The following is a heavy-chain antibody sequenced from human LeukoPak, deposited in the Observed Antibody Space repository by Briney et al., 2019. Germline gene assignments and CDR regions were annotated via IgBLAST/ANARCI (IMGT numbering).Heavy chain of an antibody. CDR3: ATNYYDSSGYLNHLFDY. Sequence: GGSLRLSCAGSGFTFSSYGMHWVRQAPGKGLEWMAFIRSDGSNKYYADSVKGRFTISRDNSKNTLYLQMNSLRAEDTAVYYCATNYYDSSGYLNHLFDYWGQGTLVTVSS. V-gene: IGHV3-30*02. D-gene: IGHD3-22*01. CDR1: GFTFSSYG. J-gene: IGHJ4*02. CDR2: IRSDGSNK.